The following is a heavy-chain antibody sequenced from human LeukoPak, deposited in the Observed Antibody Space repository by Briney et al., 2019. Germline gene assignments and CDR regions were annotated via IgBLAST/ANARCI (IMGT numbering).Heavy chain of an antibody. CDR2: IIPILGIA. CDR3: ARDLDYGDYEGNWYFDL. J-gene: IGHJ2*01. Sequence: GASGKVSCKASGGAFSSYAISWVRQAPGQGLEWMGRIIPILGIANYAQKFQGRVTITADKSTSTAYMELSSLRSEDTAVYYCARDLDYGDYEGNWYFDLWGRGTLVTVSS. CDR1: GGAFSSYA. D-gene: IGHD4-17*01. V-gene: IGHV1-69*04.